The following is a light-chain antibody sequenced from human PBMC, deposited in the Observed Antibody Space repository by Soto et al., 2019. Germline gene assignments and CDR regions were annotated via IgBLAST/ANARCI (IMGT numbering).Light chain of an antibody. CDR1: QSVSSSY. J-gene: IGKJ3*01. CDR2: GIS. Sequence: EIVLTQSPGGLSLSTGEIATLSCRSSQSVSSSYLAWYQQRPGQAPRPLIYGISSRATGVPDRFSGSGSGTDFTLTIDRLEPEDFAVYYCQDYGSSPFPVGPGTQVNI. V-gene: IGKV3-20*01. CDR3: QDYGSSPFP.